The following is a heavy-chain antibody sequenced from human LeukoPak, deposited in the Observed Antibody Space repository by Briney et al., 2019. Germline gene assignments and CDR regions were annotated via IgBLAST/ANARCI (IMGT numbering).Heavy chain of an antibody. J-gene: IGHJ4*02. CDR1: GITFRSYG. Sequence: GGSLRLSCAASGITFRSYGMHWVRQAPGKGLEWVAVISYDGSNKYYADSVKGRFTISRDNSKNTLYLQMNSLRAEDTAVYYCARARYSSSWYRNYFDYWGQGTLVTVSS. CDR3: ARARYSSSWYRNYFDY. V-gene: IGHV3-30*03. CDR2: ISYDGSNK. D-gene: IGHD6-13*01.